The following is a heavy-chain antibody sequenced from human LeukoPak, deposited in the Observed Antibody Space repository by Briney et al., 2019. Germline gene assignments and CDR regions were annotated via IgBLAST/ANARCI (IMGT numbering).Heavy chain of an antibody. D-gene: IGHD1-20*01. CDR2: IYQSGNS. V-gene: IGHV4-38-2*01. CDR3: ARSPSRYNWNFDY. Sequence: ASETLSLTCDVSGYSLSSGYYRGWIRQPPGKGLEWIGSIYQSGNSYQKSSLKSRLTLSVDTSKNNFSLKVMSVTAADTAVYYCARSPSRYNWNFDYWGQGILVTVAS. J-gene: IGHJ4*02. CDR1: GYSLSSGYY.